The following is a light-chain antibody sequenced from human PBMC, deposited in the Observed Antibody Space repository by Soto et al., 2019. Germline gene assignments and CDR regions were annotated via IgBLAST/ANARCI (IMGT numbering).Light chain of an antibody. CDR2: GNS. CDR1: RSKNGAGYD. CDR3: QSYDSSLSGSNV. Sequence: SWLAAPPSGSGAPGAGGPLLCTGGRSKNGAGYDVHWYQQLPGTAPKLLIYGNSNRPSGVPDRFSGSKSGTSASLAITGLQAEDEADYYCQSYDSSLSGSNVFGTGTKVTVL. V-gene: IGLV1-40*01. J-gene: IGLJ1*01.